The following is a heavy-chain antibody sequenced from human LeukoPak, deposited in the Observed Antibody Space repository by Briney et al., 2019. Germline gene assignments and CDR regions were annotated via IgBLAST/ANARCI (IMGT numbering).Heavy chain of an antibody. CDR3: ARVVKSYYDSSGYPDY. J-gene: IGHJ4*02. CDR2: IYYSGST. D-gene: IGHD3-22*01. V-gene: IGHV4-39*07. Sequence: ASETLSLTCTVSGGSISSSSYYWGWIRQPPGKGLEWIGSIYYSGSTYYNPSLKSRVTISVDKSKNQFSLKLSSVTAADTAVYYCARVVKSYYDSSGYPDYWGQGTLVTVSS. CDR1: GGSISSSSYY.